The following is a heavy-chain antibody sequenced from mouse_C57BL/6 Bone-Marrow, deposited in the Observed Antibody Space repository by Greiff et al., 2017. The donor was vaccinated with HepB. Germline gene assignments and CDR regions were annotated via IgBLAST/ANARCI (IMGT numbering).Heavy chain of an antibody. CDR2: IHPNSGST. V-gene: IGHV1-64*01. D-gene: IGHD2-3*01. Sequence: QVQLQQSGAELVKPGASVKLSCKASGYTFTSYWMHWVKQRPGQGLEWIGMIHPNSGSTNYNEKFKSKATLTVDKSSSTAYMQLSSLTSEDSAVYYCARDDDGYYVFYWGQGTTLTVSS. CDR1: GYTFTSYW. J-gene: IGHJ2*01. CDR3: ARDDDGYYVFY.